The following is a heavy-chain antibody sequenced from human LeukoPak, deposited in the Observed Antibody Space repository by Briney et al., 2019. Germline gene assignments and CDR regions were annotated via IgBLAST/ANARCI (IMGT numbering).Heavy chain of an antibody. V-gene: IGHV3-53*01. Sequence: GGSLRLSCAASGFTVSSNYMSWVRQAPGKGLEWVSVIYSGGSTYYADSVKGRFTISRDNAKNSLYLQMNSLRAEDTAVYYCARVSGQWLVDYWGQGTLVTVSS. CDR3: ARVSGQWLVDY. CDR1: GFTVSSNY. CDR2: IYSGGST. J-gene: IGHJ4*02. D-gene: IGHD6-19*01.